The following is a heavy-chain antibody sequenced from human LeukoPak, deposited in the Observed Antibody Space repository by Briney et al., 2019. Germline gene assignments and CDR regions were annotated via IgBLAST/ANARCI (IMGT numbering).Heavy chain of an antibody. V-gene: IGHV1-8*02. J-gene: IGHJ5*02. Sequence: ASVKVSCKASGYTFTSYKINWVRQATGQGLEWMGRMNPYSGNTGYAQRFQGRVTMTRDTSTSTVYMELSSLRSEDTAVYYCARDGYSSSWYLSTGGWFDPWGQGTLVTVSS. CDR3: ARDGYSSSWYLSTGGWFDP. CDR1: GYTFTSYK. CDR2: MNPYSGNT. D-gene: IGHD6-13*01.